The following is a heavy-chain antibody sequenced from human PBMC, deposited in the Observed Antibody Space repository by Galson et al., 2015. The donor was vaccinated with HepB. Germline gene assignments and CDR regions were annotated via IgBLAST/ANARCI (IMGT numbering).Heavy chain of an antibody. CDR2: IYYSGIT. J-gene: IGHJ5*02. Sequence: LSLTCTVSGGSISSGEYSWSWIRQHPGKGLEWIGYIYYSGITYYNPSLKSRLTMSLDTSKNQFSLRLSSVTAADTAVYYRARSKMTRGESLWFDPWGQGTLVTVSS. V-gene: IGHV4-31*03. CDR3: ARSKMTRGESLWFDP. CDR1: GGSISSGEYS. D-gene: IGHD3-16*01.